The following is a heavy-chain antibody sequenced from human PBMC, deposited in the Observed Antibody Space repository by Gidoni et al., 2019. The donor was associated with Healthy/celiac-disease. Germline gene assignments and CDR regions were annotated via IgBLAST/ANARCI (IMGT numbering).Heavy chain of an antibody. V-gene: IGHV5-51*01. D-gene: IGHD5-18*01. J-gene: IGHJ4*02. CDR2: RNTGDSDT. Sequence: GIRNTGDSDTRYSPSFQGQVTISADKSISTAYLQWSSLKASDTAMYYCARSGAMVPTPFDYWGQGTLVTVSS. CDR3: ARSGAMVPTPFDY.